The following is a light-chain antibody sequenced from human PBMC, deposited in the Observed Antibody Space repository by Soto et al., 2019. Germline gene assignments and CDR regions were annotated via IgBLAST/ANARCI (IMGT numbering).Light chain of an antibody. CDR3: QQYNDYPWT. CDR2: KAS. V-gene: IGKV1-5*03. Sequence: DIQMTQSPSTLSTSVGDRVTITCRASQSISSWLAWYQQKPGKAPKLLIYKASSLESGVPSRFSGSGSETEFTLTISSLQPDDFATNYCQQYNDYPWTFGQGTKVEIK. CDR1: QSISSW. J-gene: IGKJ1*01.